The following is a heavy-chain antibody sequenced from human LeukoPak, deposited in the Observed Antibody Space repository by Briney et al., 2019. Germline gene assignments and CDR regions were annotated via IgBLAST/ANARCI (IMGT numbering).Heavy chain of an antibody. Sequence: SETLSLTCTVYGGSFSGYYWSWIRQPPGKGLEWIGEINHSGSTNYNPSLKSRVTISVDTSKNQFSLKLSSVTAADTAVYYCARDKGTSYLSSFDYWGQGTLVTVSS. CDR2: INHSGST. V-gene: IGHV4-34*01. CDR3: ARDKGTSYLSSFDY. D-gene: IGHD6-6*01. J-gene: IGHJ4*02. CDR1: GGSFSGYY.